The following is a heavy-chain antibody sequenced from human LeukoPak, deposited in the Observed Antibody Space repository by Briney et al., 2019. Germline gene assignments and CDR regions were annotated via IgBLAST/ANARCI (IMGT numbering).Heavy chain of an antibody. D-gene: IGHD5-12*01. CDR2: ISSSGSTI. J-gene: IGHJ4*02. CDR1: GFTFSDYY. CDR3: AKGTYSAYNSGCAY. V-gene: IGHV3-11*04. Sequence: GGSLRLSCAASGFTFSDYYMGWIRQAPGKGLEWVAYISSSGSTIYYADSVKGRFTISRDNSRNTLYLQMNSLRAEDTALYYCAKGTYSAYNSGCAYWGQGTLVTVSS.